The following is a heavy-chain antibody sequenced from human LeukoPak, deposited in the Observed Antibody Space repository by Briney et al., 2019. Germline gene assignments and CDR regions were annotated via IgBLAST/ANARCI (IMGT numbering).Heavy chain of an antibody. CDR1: GFTFSSYS. D-gene: IGHD3-16*02. Sequence: GGSLRLSCAASGFTFSSYSMNWVRQAPGKGLEWVSSISSSSSYIYYADSVKGRFTISRDNAKNSLYLQMNSLRAEDTAVYYCARSDMITFGGVIVILDYWGQGTLVTVSS. CDR3: ARSDMITFGGVIVILDY. J-gene: IGHJ4*02. CDR2: ISSSSSYI. V-gene: IGHV3-21*01.